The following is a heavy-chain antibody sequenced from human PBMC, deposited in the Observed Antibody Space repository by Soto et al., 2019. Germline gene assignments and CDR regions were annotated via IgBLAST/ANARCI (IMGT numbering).Heavy chain of an antibody. CDR1: GFTFSRYL. CDR3: ARPISGSVDY. Sequence: GGSLRLAWAASGFTFSRYLMSWVRQAPGKGLEWVANIKQDGSEKDYVDSVKGRFTISRDNAKNSLYLQMNSLRAEDTAVYYCARPISGSVDYWGQGTLVTGSS. CDR2: IKQDGSEK. J-gene: IGHJ4*02. V-gene: IGHV3-7*01. D-gene: IGHD1-26*01.